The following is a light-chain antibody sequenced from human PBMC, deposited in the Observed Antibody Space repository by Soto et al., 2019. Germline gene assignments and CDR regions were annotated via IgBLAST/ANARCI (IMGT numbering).Light chain of an antibody. CDR3: QQRSNWPPFT. CDR1: QSVSSS. V-gene: IGKV3-11*01. CDR2: DAS. J-gene: IGKJ3*01. Sequence: EIVLTQSPATLSLSPGERATLSCRASQSVSSSLAWYQQKPGQTPRLLIYDASNRATGIPARFSGSGSGTEFTLTISSLEPEDFAVYYCQQRSNWPPFTFGPGATVDIK.